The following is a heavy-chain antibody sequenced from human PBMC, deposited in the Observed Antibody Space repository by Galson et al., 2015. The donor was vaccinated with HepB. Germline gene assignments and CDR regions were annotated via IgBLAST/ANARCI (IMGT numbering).Heavy chain of an antibody. Sequence: SLRLSCAASGFTFTSYAMHWVRQTPGKGLEWVTVISYDGSNKYYAASVKGRFTLSRDNSKNTLYLQMNSLRVEDTAVYYCARTLGPTSSFDYWGQGTLVTVSS. CDR3: ARTLGPTSSFDY. CDR2: ISYDGSNK. J-gene: IGHJ4*02. V-gene: IGHV3-30*04. CDR1: GFTFTSYA. D-gene: IGHD1-26*01.